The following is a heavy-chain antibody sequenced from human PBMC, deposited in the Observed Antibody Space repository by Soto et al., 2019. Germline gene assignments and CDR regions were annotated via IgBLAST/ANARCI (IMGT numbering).Heavy chain of an antibody. V-gene: IGHV1-69*01. J-gene: IGHJ6*02. CDR1: GGTFSSYA. D-gene: IGHD3-3*01. CDR3: ARALTIFGVVMPLSGMDV. CDR2: LIPIFGTA. Sequence: QVQLVQSGAEVKKPGSSVKVSCKASGGTFSSYAISWVRQAPGQGLEWMGGLIPIFGTANYAQKFQGRVTITADESTSTAYMELSSLRYEDTAVYYCARALTIFGVVMPLSGMDVWGQGTTVTVSS.